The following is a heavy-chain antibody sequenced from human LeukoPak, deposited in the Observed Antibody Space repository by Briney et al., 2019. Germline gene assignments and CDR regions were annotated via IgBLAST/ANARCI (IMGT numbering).Heavy chain of an antibody. CDR2: ISSSGGST. D-gene: IGHD3-10*01. J-gene: IGHJ4*02. V-gene: IGHV3-23*01. CDR3: AKAPMVKSATCYFDY. CDR1: GFTFSSYA. Sequence: GGSLRLSCAASGFTFSSYAMSWVRQAPGKGLEWVSTISSSGGSTYYADSVKGRFTLSRDNSKNTLYLQMNSLKAEDTAVFYCAKAPMVKSATCYFDYWGQGTLVTVSS.